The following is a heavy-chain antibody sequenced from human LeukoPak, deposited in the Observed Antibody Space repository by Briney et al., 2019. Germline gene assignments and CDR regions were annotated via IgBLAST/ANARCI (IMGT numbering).Heavy chain of an antibody. CDR3: AKSNGYGLVDI. D-gene: IGHD3-10*01. J-gene: IGHJ3*02. CDR2: INYSGST. V-gene: IGHV4-59*01. Sequence: PSETPSLTCTVSGDSMNNYYWSWIRQPPGKGLEWIGNINYSGSTNSNPSLKSRATISVDMSRKHFFLDLSSVTAADTAVYYCAKSNGYGLVDIWGQGTMVTVSS. CDR1: GDSMNNYY.